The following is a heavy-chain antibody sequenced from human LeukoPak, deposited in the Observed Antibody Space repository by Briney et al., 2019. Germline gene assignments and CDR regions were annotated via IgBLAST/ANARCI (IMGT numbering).Heavy chain of an antibody. J-gene: IGHJ4*02. CDR2: FDPEDGET. D-gene: IGHD4-23*01. V-gene: IGHV1-24*01. CDR3: ATVSPGHDYGGPELDY. Sequence: ASVKVSCKVSGYTLTELSMHWVRQAPGKGLEWMGGFDPEDGETIYAQKFQGRVTMTEDTSTDTAYMEPSSLRSEDTAVYYCATVSPGHDYGGPELDYWGQGTLVTVSS. CDR1: GYTLTELS.